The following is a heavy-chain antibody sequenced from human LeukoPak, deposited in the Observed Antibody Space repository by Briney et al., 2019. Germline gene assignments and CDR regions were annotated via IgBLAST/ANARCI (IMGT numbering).Heavy chain of an antibody. D-gene: IGHD2-15*01. CDR3: ARRYCSGGSCYSVDY. CDR2: IKQDGSEK. J-gene: IGHJ4*02. V-gene: IGHV3-7*03. Sequence: PGGSLRLPCSASGFTFSSYWMNWVRQAPGKGLEWVANIKQDGSEKYYVDSVKGRFTISRDNAKNSLYLQMNSLRAEDTGVYYCARRYCSGGSCYSVDYWGQGTLVTVSS. CDR1: GFTFSSYW.